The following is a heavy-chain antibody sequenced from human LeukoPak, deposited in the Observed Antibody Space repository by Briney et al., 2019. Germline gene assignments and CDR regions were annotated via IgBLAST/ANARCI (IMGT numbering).Heavy chain of an antibody. Sequence: GGSLRLSCAASGFTFSSYWMSWVRQAPGKGLMWVSQVNSDGSATSCADPVKGRCTISRDNAKNMLYLEMNSLRVEDTAVYFCTRDHGLDVWGQGTTVTVSS. CDR3: TRDHGLDV. J-gene: IGHJ6*02. V-gene: IGHV3-74*01. CDR2: VNSDGSAT. CDR1: GFTFSSYW.